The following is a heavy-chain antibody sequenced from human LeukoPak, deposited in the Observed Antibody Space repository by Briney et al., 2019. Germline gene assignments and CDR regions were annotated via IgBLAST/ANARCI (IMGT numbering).Heavy chain of an antibody. CDR3: ARDARMDY. CDR2: VSSSTGNP. D-gene: IGHD2/OR15-2a*01. J-gene: IGHJ4*02. Sequence: GASVKVSCKASGYSFTTLSICWVRQAPGQGLEWMGWVSSSTGNPTYAQGFTGRFVFSVDTSVTTVYLQINNLKAEDTAVYYCARDARMDYWGQGTLVTVSS. V-gene: IGHV7-4-1*02. CDR1: GYSFTTLS.